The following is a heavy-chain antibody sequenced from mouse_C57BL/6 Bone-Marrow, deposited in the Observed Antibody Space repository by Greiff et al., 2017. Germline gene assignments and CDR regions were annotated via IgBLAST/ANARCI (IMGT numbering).Heavy chain of an antibody. CDR2: IWSGGST. CDR1: GFSLTSYG. D-gene: IGHD3-3*01. V-gene: IGHV2-2*01. CDR3: ASLSRIATPGAY. J-gene: IGHJ3*01. Sequence: VKVVESGPGLVQPSQSLSITSTVSGFSLTSYGVHWVRQSPGKGLEWLGVIWSGGSTDYNAAFISRLSISKDNSKSQVFFKMNSLQADDTAVYYCASLSRIATPGAYWGQGTLVTVSA.